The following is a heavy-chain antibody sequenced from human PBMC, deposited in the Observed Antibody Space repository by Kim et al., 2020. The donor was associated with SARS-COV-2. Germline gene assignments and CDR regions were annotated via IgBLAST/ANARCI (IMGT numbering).Heavy chain of an antibody. CDR1: GFTFSSYW. V-gene: IGHV3-7*03. CDR2: IKQDGSEK. Sequence: GGSLRLSCAASGFTFSSYWMSWVRQAPGKGLEWVANIKQDGSEKYYVDSVKGRFTISRDNAKNSLYLQMNSLRAEDTAVYYCARTYGSGSYRRRFDYWGQGTLVTVSS. J-gene: IGHJ4*02. CDR3: ARTYGSGSYRRRFDY. D-gene: IGHD3-10*01.